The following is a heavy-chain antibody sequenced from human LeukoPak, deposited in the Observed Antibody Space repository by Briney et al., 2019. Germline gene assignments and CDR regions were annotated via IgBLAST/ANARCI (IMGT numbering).Heavy chain of an antibody. CDR3: ARFEYSSSWFDY. V-gene: IGHV4-39*07. CDR2: IYYSGSA. J-gene: IGHJ4*02. CDR1: GDSFSSSSYC. D-gene: IGHD6-13*01. Sequence: PSETLSLTCTVSGDSFSSSSYCWGWIRQPPGKGLEWIGSIYYSGSAYYNPSLKSRVTISLDTSKNQFSLKLSSVTAADTAVYYCARFEYSSSWFDYWGQGTLVTVSS.